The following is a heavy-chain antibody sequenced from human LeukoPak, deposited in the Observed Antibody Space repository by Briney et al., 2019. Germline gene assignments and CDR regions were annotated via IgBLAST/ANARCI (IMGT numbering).Heavy chain of an antibody. J-gene: IGHJ6*03. CDR1: GGSISSYY. CDR2: IYYSGST. CDR3: ARSLDYYYYYMDV. Sequence: SETLSLTCTVSGGSISSYYWSWIRQPPGKGLEWIGYIYYSGSTNHNPSLKSRVTISVDTSKNQFSLKLSSVTAADTAVYYCARSLDYYYYYMDVWGKGTTVTVSS. V-gene: IGHV4-59*01.